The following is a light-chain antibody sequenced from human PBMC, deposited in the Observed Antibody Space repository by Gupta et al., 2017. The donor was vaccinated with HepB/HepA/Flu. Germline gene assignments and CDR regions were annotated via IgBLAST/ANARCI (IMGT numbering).Light chain of an antibody. CDR1: SSNIGAGYD. J-gene: IGLJ1*01. CDR2: GNS. CDR3: QSYDSSLSGYV. Sequence: QSVLTQPPSVSGAPGQRVPIPCTGCSSNIGAGYDVHWYQQLPGTAPKLLIYGNSNRPSGVPDRFSGSKSGTSASLAITGLQAEDEADYYCQSYDSSLSGYVFGTGTKVTVL. V-gene: IGLV1-40*01.